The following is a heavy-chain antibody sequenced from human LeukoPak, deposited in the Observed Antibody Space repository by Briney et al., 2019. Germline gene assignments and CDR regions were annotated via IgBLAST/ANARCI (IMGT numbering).Heavy chain of an antibody. D-gene: IGHD1-1*01. J-gene: IGHJ4*02. V-gene: IGHV3-7*03. CDR2: IKQDGRER. CDR1: GFTFSNYW. Sequence: PGGSLRLSCAASGFTFSNYWMSWVRQTPGKGLEWVANIKQDGRERYYVDSVKGRFTISRGNAKNSLYLQMSSLRAEDTAVYYCARKGELERRRSWDCWGQGTLVTVSS. CDR3: ARKGELERRRSWDC.